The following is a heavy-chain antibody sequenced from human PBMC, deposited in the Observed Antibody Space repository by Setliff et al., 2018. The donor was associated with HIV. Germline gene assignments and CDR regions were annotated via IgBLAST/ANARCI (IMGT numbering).Heavy chain of an antibody. CDR2: IYTSGST. V-gene: IGHV4-39*01. D-gene: IGHD6-6*01. CDR1: GGSISSSSYY. Sequence: SETLSLTCTVSGGSISSSSYYWGWIRQPPGKGLEWIGHIYTSGSTNYNPSLKSRVTISVDTSNNQFSLKLSSVTAADTAVYYCARGGGTSSPIDYHYYIDVWGKGTTVTVSS. J-gene: IGHJ6*03. CDR3: ARGGGTSSPIDYHYYIDV.